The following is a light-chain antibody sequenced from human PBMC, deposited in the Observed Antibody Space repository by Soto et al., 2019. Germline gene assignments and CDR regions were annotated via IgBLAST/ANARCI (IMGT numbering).Light chain of an antibody. CDR3: QSYDSSLSGSV. CDR1: TSNIGTNT. Sequence: QSVLTQSPSASGTPGQRVSISCSGSTSNIGTNTVSWYQHVPGTAPKLLIYGNSNRPSGVPERFSGSKSGTSASLAITGLQAEDEADYYCQSYDSSLSGSVFGGGTKLTVL. V-gene: IGLV1-40*01. J-gene: IGLJ3*02. CDR2: GNS.